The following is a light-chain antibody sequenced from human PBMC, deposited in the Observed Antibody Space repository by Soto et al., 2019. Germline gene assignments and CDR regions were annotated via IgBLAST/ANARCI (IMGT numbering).Light chain of an antibody. J-gene: IGLJ1*01. CDR3: SSYTGSSTLYV. CDR2: EVS. Sequence: QSALTQPASVSGSPGQSITISCTGTSSDVGDYDYVSWYQQHPGKAPKLMIYEVSKRPSGVSNRFSGSKSGDTDSLTISGLQAEDEADYYCSSYTGSSTLYVFGTGTKVTVL. CDR1: SSDVGDYDY. V-gene: IGLV2-14*01.